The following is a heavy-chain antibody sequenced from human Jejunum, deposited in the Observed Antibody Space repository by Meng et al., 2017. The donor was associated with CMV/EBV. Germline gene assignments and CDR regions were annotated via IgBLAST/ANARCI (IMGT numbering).Heavy chain of an antibody. CDR2: IKQDGSEK. V-gene: IGHV3-7*01. D-gene: IGHD4-17*01. J-gene: IGHJ4*02. CDR3: ARNPVTNRRGSHSDY. Sequence: FTFSSYWMSWVRQAPGKGLEWVADIKQDGSEKYYVDSVKGRFTISRDNANNSLYLQMNSLRAEDTAVYYCARNPVTNRRGSHSDYWGQGTLVTVSS. CDR1: FTFSSYW.